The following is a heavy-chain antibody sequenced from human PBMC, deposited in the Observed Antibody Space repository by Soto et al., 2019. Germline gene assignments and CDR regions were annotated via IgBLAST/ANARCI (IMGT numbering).Heavy chain of an antibody. V-gene: IGHV3-33*01. CDR3: ARENDGSGSFDY. J-gene: IGHJ4*02. D-gene: IGHD3-10*01. Sequence: QVQLVESGGGVVQPGRSLRLSCAASGFTFSSYGMHWVRQAPGKGLEWVAVIWYDGSNKYYADSVKGRFTISRDNSKNTLYLQMNSLRAEDKAVYYCARENDGSGSFDYWGQGTLVTVSS. CDR2: IWYDGSNK. CDR1: GFTFSSYG.